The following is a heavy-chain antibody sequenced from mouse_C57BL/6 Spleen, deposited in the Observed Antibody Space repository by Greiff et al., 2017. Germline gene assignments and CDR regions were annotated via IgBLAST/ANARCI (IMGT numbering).Heavy chain of an antibody. J-gene: IGHJ3*01. V-gene: IGHV1-69*01. CDR3: ARGDYGNWFAY. D-gene: IGHD2-1*01. Sequence: QVQLQQPGAELVMPGASVKLSCKASGYTFTSYWLHWVKQRPGQGLEWIGEIDPSDSYTNYNQKFKGKSTLTVDKSSSTAYMQLSSLTSEDSAVYYCARGDYGNWFAYWGQGTLVTGSA. CDR1: GYTFTSYW. CDR2: IDPSDSYT.